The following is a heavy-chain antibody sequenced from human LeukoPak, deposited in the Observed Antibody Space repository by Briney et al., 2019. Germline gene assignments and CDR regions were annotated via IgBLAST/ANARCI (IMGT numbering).Heavy chain of an antibody. Sequence: GGSLRLSCAASGFTFVDYGLSWVRRAPGKGLEWLCAINYNGAITDYADSVKGRFTISRDNAKNSLYLRMDSLRAEDTALYYCARGRLGPSFSVSHFDLWGQGTLVTVSS. CDR2: INYNGAIT. CDR3: ARGRLGPSFSVSHFDL. CDR1: GFTFVDYG. V-gene: IGHV3-20*04. J-gene: IGHJ4*02. D-gene: IGHD3-3*02.